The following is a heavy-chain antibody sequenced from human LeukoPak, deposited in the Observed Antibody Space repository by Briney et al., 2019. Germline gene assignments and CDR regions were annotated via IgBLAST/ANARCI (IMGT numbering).Heavy chain of an antibody. J-gene: IGHJ4*02. CDR3: ASALWFGYLDY. Sequence: GGSLRLSCAASGFTFSSYAMHWVRQAPGKGLEWVAAISYDGSKRYYVDSVKGRFTISRDNSKNTVYLQMDSLRAEDTAVYYCASALWFGYLDYWGQGTLVTVSS. V-gene: IGHV3-30*04. D-gene: IGHD3-10*01. CDR1: GFTFSSYA. CDR2: ISYDGSKR.